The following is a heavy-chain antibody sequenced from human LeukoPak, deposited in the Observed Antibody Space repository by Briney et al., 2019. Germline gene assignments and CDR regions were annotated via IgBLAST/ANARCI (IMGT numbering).Heavy chain of an antibody. CDR3: AREKEVDSSGYPDSFDY. V-gene: IGHV1-69*06. Sequence: SVKVSCKASGGTFSSYAISWVRQAPGQGLEWMGGIIPIFGTANYAQKFQGRVTITADKSTSTAYMELSSLRSEDTAVYYCAREKEVDSSGYPDSFDYWGQGTLVTVSS. CDR2: IIPIFGTA. J-gene: IGHJ4*02. CDR1: GGTFSSYA. D-gene: IGHD3-22*01.